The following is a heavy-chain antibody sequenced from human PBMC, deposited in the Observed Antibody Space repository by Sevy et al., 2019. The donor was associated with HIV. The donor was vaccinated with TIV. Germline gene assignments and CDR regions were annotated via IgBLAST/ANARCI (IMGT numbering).Heavy chain of an antibody. J-gene: IGHJ6*02. CDR1: GFTSNRYW. Sequence: GGSLRLSCAASGFTSNRYWMSWVRQAPGKVLQWVANIKLEGSEKYYLDSVRGRFTISKNNARNSLYLQMNSLRAEDTAVYYCARDCNSATCLWGLDVWGLGTTVTVSS. D-gene: IGHD1-26*01. CDR3: ARDCNSATCLWGLDV. CDR2: IKLEGSEK. V-gene: IGHV3-7*03.